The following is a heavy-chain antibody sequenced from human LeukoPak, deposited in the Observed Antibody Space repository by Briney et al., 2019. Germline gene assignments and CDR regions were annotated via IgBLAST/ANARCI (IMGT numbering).Heavy chain of an antibody. J-gene: IGHJ4*02. Sequence: PSETLSLTCTVSGGSISSYYWSWIRQPPGKGLEWIGYIYYSGSTNYNPSLKSRVTISVDTSKNQFSLKLSSMTAADTAVYYCARGRHGYGYYIWGQGTLVTVSS. CDR2: IYYSGST. CDR3: ARGRHGYGYYI. V-gene: IGHV4-59*01. CDR1: GGSISSYY. D-gene: IGHD5-18*01.